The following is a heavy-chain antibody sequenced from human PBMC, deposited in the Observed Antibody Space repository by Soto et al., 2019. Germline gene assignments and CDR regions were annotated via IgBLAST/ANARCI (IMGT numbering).Heavy chain of an antibody. V-gene: IGHV4-4*07. J-gene: IGHJ5*02. CDR1: GGSISSYY. CDR2: IYTSGST. CDR3: ARVSLTTVIWGWFDP. D-gene: IGHD4-4*01. Sequence: QVQLQESGPGLVKPSETLSLACTVSGGSISSYYWSWIRQPAGKGLEWIGRIYTSGSTNYNPSLKSRVTMSVDTSKNQFSLKLTSVTAADTAVYYCARVSLTTVIWGWFDPWGQGTLVTVSS.